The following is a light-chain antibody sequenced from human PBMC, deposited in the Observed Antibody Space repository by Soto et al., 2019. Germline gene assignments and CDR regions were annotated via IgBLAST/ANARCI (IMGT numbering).Light chain of an antibody. CDR1: QSISRR. J-gene: IGKJ1*01. CDR2: DVS. Sequence: DIQMIQSPSTLSASVGDRVTITCRASQSISRRLAWYQQKPGKAPKFLIYDVSSLESGVASRFSGSVYGTQLTLTIRSLQPDAFATDYCQQYNSYSWTFGQGIKVEIK. CDR3: QQYNSYSWT. V-gene: IGKV1-5*01.